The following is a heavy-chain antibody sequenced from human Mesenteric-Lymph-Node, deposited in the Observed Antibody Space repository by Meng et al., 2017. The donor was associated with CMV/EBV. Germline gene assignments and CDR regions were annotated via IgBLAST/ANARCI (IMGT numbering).Heavy chain of an antibody. CDR1: GFNFNIFS. V-gene: IGHV3-7*01. D-gene: IGHD6-6*01. CDR3: AEGIASRL. Sequence: SCAASGFNFNIFSMSWVRQAPGKGLEWVASIRQDGSEKYYVDFVKGRFTISRDNAKNSLYLQMNSLRVEDTAMYYCAEGIASRLRGQGTMVTVSS. J-gene: IGHJ4*02. CDR2: IRQDGSEK.